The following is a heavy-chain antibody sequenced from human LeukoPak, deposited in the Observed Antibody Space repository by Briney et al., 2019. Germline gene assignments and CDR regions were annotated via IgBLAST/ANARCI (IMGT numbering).Heavy chain of an antibody. CDR2: INPSGGST. CDR1: GYTFTSYY. CDR3: ARGILLWFGETHNWFDP. D-gene: IGHD3-10*01. V-gene: IGHV1-46*01. Sequence: GASVKVSCKASGYTFTSYYMHWVRQAPGQGLEWMGIINPSGGSTSYAQKFQGRVTMTRDTSTSTVYMELSSLRSEGTAVYYCARGILLWFGETHNWFDPWGQGTLVTVSS. J-gene: IGHJ5*02.